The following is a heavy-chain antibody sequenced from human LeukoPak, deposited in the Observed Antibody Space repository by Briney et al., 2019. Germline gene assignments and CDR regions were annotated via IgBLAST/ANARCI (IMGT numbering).Heavy chain of an antibody. Sequence: SETLSLTCIVSGGSISSSTYYWGWIRQPPGKGLEWIGTIYYSGSTYYNPSLQSRVTISVDTSKNQFSLKLSSVTAADTGVYYCASPTRNYYYYYMDVWGKGTTVTVSS. V-gene: IGHV4-39*01. CDR3: ASPTRNYYYYYMDV. CDR2: IYYSGST. CDR1: GGSISSSTYY. D-gene: IGHD3-10*01. J-gene: IGHJ6*03.